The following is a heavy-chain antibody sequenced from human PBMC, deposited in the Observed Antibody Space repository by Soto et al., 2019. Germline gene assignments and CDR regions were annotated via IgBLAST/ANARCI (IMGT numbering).Heavy chain of an antibody. V-gene: IGHV3-30-3*01. CDR2: ISYHGSNK. J-gene: IGHJ4*02. CDR3: ATDLPQYCSAGSCYPDS. CDR1: GFTFSTYA. D-gene: IGHD2-15*01. Sequence: QVQLVESGGGVVQPGRSLRLSCAASGFTFSTYAMHWVRQAPGKGLAWVAIISYHGSNKYYADSVKGRFTISRDDPNNTLYLQMNSLIPEDTAVYYCATDLPQYCSAGSCYPDSWGQSTLVTVSS.